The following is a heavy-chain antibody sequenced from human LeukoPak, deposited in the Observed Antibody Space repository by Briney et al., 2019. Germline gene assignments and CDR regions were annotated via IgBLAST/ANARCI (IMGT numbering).Heavy chain of an antibody. D-gene: IGHD3-10*02. Sequence: TGGSLRLSCAASGFTFINYWMSWVRQAPGKGLEWVSYISSSGSTIYYADSVKGRFTISRDNAKNSLYLQMNSLRAEDTAVYYCAELGITMIGGVWGKGTTVTISS. J-gene: IGHJ6*04. V-gene: IGHV3-48*04. CDR1: GFTFINYW. CDR2: ISSSGSTI. CDR3: AELGITMIGGV.